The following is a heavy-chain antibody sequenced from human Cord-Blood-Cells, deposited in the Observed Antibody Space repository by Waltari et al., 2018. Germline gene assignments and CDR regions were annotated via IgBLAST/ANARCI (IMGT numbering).Heavy chain of an antibody. D-gene: IGHD2-2*01. V-gene: IGHV1-18*01. Sequence: QVQMVQSGAEVKKPGASAKVSCQAAGYTLTSYGIRWVHQDPGQGLEWLGWISAYNVNTNCAQHLQGRVTMTTDTSTSTAYMELRSLRSDDTAVYYCARANCSSTSCYSYFDYWGQGTLVTVSS. CDR2: ISAYNVNT. J-gene: IGHJ4*02. CDR3: ARANCSSTSCYSYFDY. CDR1: GYTLTSYG.